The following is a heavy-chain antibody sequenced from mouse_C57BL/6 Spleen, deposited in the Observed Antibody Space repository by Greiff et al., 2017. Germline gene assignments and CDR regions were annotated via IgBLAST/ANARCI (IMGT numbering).Heavy chain of an antibody. CDR3: ARYDGYYVDAMDY. CDR1: GYTFTSYW. J-gene: IGHJ4*01. D-gene: IGHD2-3*01. CDR2: IDPSDSYT. V-gene: IGHV1-69*01. Sequence: QVQLQQPGAELVMPGASVKLSCKASGYTFTSYWMHWVKQGPGQGLEWIGEIDPSDSYTNYNQKFKGKSTLTVDKSSSTAYMQLSSLTSEDSAVYYCARYDGYYVDAMDYWGQGTSVTVSS.